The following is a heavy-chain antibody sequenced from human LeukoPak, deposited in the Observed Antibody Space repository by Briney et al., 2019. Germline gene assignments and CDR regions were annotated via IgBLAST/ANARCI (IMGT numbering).Heavy chain of an antibody. V-gene: IGHV3-48*01. CDR3: ARKSHFSYDFWSGYYRSVGYYYMDV. CDR2: ISSSSSTI. Sequence: GGSLRLSCAASGFTFSSYSMNWVRQAPGEGLEWVSYISSSSSTIYYADSVKGRFTISRDNAKNSLYLQMNSLRAEDTAVYYCARKSHFSYDFWSGYYRSVGYYYMDVWGKGTTVTVSS. D-gene: IGHD3-3*01. CDR1: GFTFSSYS. J-gene: IGHJ6*03.